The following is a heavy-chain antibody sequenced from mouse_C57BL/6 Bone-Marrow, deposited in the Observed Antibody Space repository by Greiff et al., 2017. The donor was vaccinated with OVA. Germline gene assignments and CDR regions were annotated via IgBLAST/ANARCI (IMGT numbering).Heavy chain of an antibody. J-gene: IGHJ3*01. CDR3: ALIYYDYDPFAY. V-gene: IGHV14-3*01. Sequence: EVQRVESVAELVRPGASVKLSCTASGFNIKNTYMPWVKQRPEQGLEWIGRIDPANGNTKYAPKFQGKATITADTSSNTAYLQLSSLTSEDTAIYYCALIYYDYDPFAYWGQGTLVTVSA. CDR2: IDPANGNT. D-gene: IGHD2-4*01. CDR1: GFNIKNTY.